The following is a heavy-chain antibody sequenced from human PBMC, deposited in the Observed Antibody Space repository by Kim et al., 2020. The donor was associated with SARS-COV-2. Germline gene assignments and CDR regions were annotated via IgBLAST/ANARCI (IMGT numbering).Heavy chain of an antibody. D-gene: IGHD3-10*01. J-gene: IGHJ2*01. CDR2: IYHGGST. V-gene: IGHV4-38-2*02. CDR3: ARDTYYASGSYYGAWY. CDR1: GYSISSGYY. Sequence: SETLSLTCTVSGYSISSGYYWGWIRQSPGKGLEWIASIYHGGSTYYNPSLKSRVSISVDTSKNQFSLMLSSVTAADTAVYYCARDTYYASGSYYGAWY.